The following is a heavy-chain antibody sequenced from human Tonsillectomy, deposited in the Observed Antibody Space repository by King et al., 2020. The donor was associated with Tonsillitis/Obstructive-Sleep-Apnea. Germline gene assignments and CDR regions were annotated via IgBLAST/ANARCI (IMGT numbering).Heavy chain of an antibody. D-gene: IGHD3-22*01. V-gene: IGHV1-69*10. Sequence: QLVQSGAEVKKPGSSVNVSCKASGDTFSYYAITWVRQAPGHGLEWMGGIIPVLRVTDNAQKFQGRVTFTADKSRTTGYMELTGLTSEDTAVYYCARGYYYDSSGYHLDYWGQGTLVTVSS. CDR1: GDTFSYYA. CDR3: ARGYYYDSSGYHLDY. J-gene: IGHJ4*02. CDR2: IIPVLRVT.